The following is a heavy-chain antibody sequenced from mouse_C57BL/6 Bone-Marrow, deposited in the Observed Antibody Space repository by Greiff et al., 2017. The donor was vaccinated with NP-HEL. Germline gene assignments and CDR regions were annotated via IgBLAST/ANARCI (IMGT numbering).Heavy chain of an antibody. CDR3: ARDAPLPYYFDY. Sequence: EVMLVESGGGLVQSGRSLRLSCATSGFTFSDFYMEWVRQAPGKGLEWIAASRNKANDYTTEYSASVKGRFIVSRDTSQSILYLQMNALRAEDTAIYYCARDAPLPYYFDYWGQGTTLTVSS. CDR2: SRNKANDYTT. V-gene: IGHV7-1*01. CDR1: GFTFSDFY. D-gene: IGHD6-1*01. J-gene: IGHJ2*01.